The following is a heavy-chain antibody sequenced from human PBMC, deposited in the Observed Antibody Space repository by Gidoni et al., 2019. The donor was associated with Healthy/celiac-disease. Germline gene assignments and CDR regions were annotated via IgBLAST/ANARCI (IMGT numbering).Heavy chain of an antibody. J-gene: IGHJ3*02. CDR3: ARDGWNSDAFDI. CDR2: IYTRGST. D-gene: IGHD1-7*01. Sequence: QVQLQESGPGLVKPSQTLSLTCTVSGGSISSGSYYWSWIRQPAGKGLEWIGRIYTRGSTNYNPSLKSRVTISVDTSKNQFSLKLSSVTAADTAVYYCARDGWNSDAFDIWGQGTMVTVSS. V-gene: IGHV4-61*02. CDR1: GGSISSGSYY.